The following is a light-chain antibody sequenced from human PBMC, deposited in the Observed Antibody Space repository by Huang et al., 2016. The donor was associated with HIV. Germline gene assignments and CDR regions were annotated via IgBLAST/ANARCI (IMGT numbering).Light chain of an antibody. CDR2: GAS. CDR1: QNINTY. Sequence: DIQMTQSPSSLSASVGDTVTITCRASQNINTYLNWYQQNPGKAPKLLIYGASSLYSGVTSRFTGSGSGTDFTLTISSLQREDLATYYCQQSYSTPRTFGQGTKVEIK. CDR3: QQSYSTPRT. J-gene: IGKJ1*01. V-gene: IGKV1-39*01.